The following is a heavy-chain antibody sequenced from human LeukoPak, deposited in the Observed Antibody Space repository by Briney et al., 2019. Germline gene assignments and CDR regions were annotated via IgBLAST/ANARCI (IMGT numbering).Heavy chain of an antibody. Sequence: SETLSLTCTVSDGSFSSYYWSWIRQAPGKGLEWIGHIYSSGTTDCNPTLKSRVTISVNTSKRQFSLNLNSVTAAETAVYYCARAGSWMPSFDHWGEGILVTVSS. CDR3: ARAGSWMPSFDH. D-gene: IGHD3-10*01. V-gene: IGHV4-59*01. J-gene: IGHJ4*02. CDR2: IYSSGTT. CDR1: DGSFSSYY.